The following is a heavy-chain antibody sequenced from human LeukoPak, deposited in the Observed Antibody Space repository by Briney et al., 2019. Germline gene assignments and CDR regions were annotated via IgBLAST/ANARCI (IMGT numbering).Heavy chain of an antibody. V-gene: IGHV4-34*01. CDR3: ARKPAVAGTRYFDY. J-gene: IGHJ4*02. Sequence: SETLSLTCAVYGGSFSGYYWSWIRQPPGKGLEWIGEINHSGSTNYNPSLKRRATISVDTSKNQFSLKLSSVTAADTAVYYCARKPAVAGTRYFDYWGQGTLVTVSS. CDR1: GGSFSGYY. CDR2: INHSGST. D-gene: IGHD6-19*01.